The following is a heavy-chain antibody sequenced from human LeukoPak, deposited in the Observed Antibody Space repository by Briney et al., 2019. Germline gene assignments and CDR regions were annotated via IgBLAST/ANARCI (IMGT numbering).Heavy chain of an antibody. CDR1: GINFSDSE. V-gene: IGHV3-48*03. D-gene: IGHD3/OR15-3a*01. CDR3: ARGVPTGYYTSCYDY. CDR2: ISSRGTTI. Sequence: GGSLRLSCAASGINFSDSEMNWVRQAPGKGREGVSYISSRGTTIYYADSVKGRFTISRDNAKNSLYLQMNSLRAEDTAVYYCARGVPTGYYTSCYDYWGQGTLVTVSS. J-gene: IGHJ4*02.